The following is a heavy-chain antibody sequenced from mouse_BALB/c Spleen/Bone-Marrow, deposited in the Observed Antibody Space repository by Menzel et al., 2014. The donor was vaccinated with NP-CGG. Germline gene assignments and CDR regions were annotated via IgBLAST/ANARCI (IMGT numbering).Heavy chain of an antibody. J-gene: IGHJ3*01. CDR2: IWGGGST. CDR3: ARKDYDEAWFAY. CDR1: GFSLSRYS. D-gene: IGHD2-4*01. V-gene: IGHV2-6-4*01. Sequence: VMLVESGPGLVAPSQSLPITCTVSGFSLSRYSVHWVRQPPGKGLEWLGMIWGGGSTDYNSALKSRLSISKDNSKSQVFLKMNSLQSDDIAMYYCARKDYDEAWFAYWGQGTLVTVSA.